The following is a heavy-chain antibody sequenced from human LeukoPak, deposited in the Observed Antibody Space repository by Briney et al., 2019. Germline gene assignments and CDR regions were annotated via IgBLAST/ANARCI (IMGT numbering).Heavy chain of an antibody. Sequence: PGGSLRLSCAAYGFTFSSYSMNWVRQAPGKGLEWVSSISSSSSYIYYADSVKGRFTISRDNAKNSLYLQMNSLRAEDTAVYYCARDTAHVPFHWFDPWGQGTLVTLSS. CDR1: GFTFSSYS. CDR2: ISSSSSYI. V-gene: IGHV3-21*01. D-gene: IGHD5-18*01. CDR3: ARDTAHVPFHWFDP. J-gene: IGHJ5*02.